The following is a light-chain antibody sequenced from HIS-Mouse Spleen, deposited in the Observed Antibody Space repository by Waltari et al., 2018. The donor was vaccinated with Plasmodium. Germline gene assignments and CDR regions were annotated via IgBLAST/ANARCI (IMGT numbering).Light chain of an antibody. V-gene: IGLV2-23*03. CDR3: CSYAGSSTFVV. Sequence: QSALTPPASVSGSPGQSITLSCTGTSRDVGSYNLVSWYQQHPGKAPKLMIYEGSKRPSGVSNRFSGSKSGNTASLTISGLQAEDEADYYCCSYAGSSTFVVFGGGTKLTVL. CDR1: SRDVGSYNL. J-gene: IGLJ2*01. CDR2: EGS.